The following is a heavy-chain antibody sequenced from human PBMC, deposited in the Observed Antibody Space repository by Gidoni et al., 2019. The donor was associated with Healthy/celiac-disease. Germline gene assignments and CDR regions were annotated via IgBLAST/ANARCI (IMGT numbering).Heavy chain of an antibody. CDR1: GFTFDEYA. Sequence: EVQLVESGGGLVQHGRSLRLSCAAAGFTFDEYAMHWVRQATGKGLDWVSGISWNSGSIGYADSVKGRFTISRDNAKNSLYLQMNSLRAEDTALYYCAKDINPPAVAGYKGWYAFDIWGQGTMVTVSS. CDR3: AKDINPPAVAGYKGWYAFDI. J-gene: IGHJ3*02. CDR2: ISWNSGSI. D-gene: IGHD6-19*01. V-gene: IGHV3-9*01.